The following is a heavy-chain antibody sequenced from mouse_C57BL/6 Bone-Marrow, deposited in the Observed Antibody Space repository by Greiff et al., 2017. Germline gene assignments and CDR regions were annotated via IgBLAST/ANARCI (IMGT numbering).Heavy chain of an antibody. V-gene: IGHV1-36*01. Sequence: QLQQSGPVLVKPGPSVKISCKASGFTFTDYYMHWVKQSHGTSLEWIGLVYPYNGGTSYNQTFTGKATLTVDTSSSTAYMELNSLTSEDSAGYYGARPQEGYYGSAWLAYWGQGTLVTVAA. J-gene: IGHJ3*01. CDR3: ARPQEGYYGSAWLAY. CDR2: VYPYNGGT. CDR1: GFTFTDYY. D-gene: IGHD1-1*01.